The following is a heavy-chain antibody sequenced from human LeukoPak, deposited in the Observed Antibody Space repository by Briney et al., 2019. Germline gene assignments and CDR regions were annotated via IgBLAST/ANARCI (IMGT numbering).Heavy chain of an antibody. V-gene: IGHV3-7*01. CDR3: TRHLSGVTGYTYGRGIDY. J-gene: IGHJ4*02. D-gene: IGHD5-18*01. CDR2: IKQDGSEK. CDR1: GFTFSSYW. Sequence: GGSLRLSCAASGFTFSSYWMSWVRQAPGKGLEWVANIKQDGSEKYYVDSVKGRFTISRDNAKTSLSLQMNSLSPEDTAVYYCTRHLSGVTGYTYGRGIDYWGQGTLVTVSS.